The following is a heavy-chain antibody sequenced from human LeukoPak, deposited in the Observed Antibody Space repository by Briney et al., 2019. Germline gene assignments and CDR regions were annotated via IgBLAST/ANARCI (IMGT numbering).Heavy chain of an antibody. D-gene: IGHD2-2*01. J-gene: IGHJ4*02. CDR1: GGSISCSSYY. CDR2: IYYSGST. CDR3: ARLPSCSPTDFDY. Sequence: SETLSLTCTVSGGSISCSSYYWGWIRQPPGKGLEWIGSIYYSGSTYYNPSLKSRVTISVDTSKTQFSLKLSSVTAADTAVYYCARLPSCSPTDFDYWGQGTLVTVSS. V-gene: IGHV4-39*01.